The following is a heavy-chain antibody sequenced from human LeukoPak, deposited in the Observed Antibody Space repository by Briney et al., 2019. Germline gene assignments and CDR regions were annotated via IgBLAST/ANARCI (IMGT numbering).Heavy chain of an antibody. Sequence: SETLSLTCTVSGGSISSSTYYWGWIRQHPGKGLEWIGYIYYSGSTNYNPSLKSRVTISVDTSKNQFSLKLSSVTAADTAVYYCARRGDQWELWSRSNAFDIWGQGTMVTVSS. D-gene: IGHD1-26*01. CDR1: GGSISSSTYY. CDR3: ARRGDQWELWSRSNAFDI. V-gene: IGHV4-61*05. J-gene: IGHJ3*02. CDR2: IYYSGST.